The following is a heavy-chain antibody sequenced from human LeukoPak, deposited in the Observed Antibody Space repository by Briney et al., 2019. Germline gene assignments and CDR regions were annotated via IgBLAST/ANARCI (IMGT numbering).Heavy chain of an antibody. V-gene: IGHV4-59*12. D-gene: IGHD7-27*01. CDR2: IYYSGST. CDR3: ARDHELGIGHDAFDI. Sequence: TSETLSLTCTVSGGSISSYYWSWIRQPPGKGLEWIGYIYYSGSTNYNPSLKSRVTISVDTSKNQFSLKLSSVTAADTAVYYCARDHELGIGHDAFDIWGQGTMVTVSS. CDR1: GGSISSYY. J-gene: IGHJ3*02.